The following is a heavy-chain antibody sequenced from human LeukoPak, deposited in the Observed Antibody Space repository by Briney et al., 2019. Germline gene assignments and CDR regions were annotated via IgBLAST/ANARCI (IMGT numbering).Heavy chain of an antibody. CDR3: ARDPDTLTGYPLYSFDY. CDR1: GYTFTSYY. CDR2: INPSGGST. V-gene: IGHV1-46*01. D-gene: IGHD3-9*01. Sequence: VASVKVSCKASGYTFTSYYVHWVRQAPGQGLEWMGIINPSGGSTSYAQKFQGRVTMTRGTSTSTFYMEVSSLRSEDTAVYYCARDPDTLTGYPLYSFDYWGLGTLVTVSS. J-gene: IGHJ4*02.